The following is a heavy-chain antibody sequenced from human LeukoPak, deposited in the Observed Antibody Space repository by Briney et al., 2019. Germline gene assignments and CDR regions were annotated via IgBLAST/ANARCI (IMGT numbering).Heavy chain of an antibody. CDR3: IRLWFGEFI. V-gene: IGHV3-15*01. Sequence: ETLSLTCTVSGGSISGYYWSWIRQPAGKGLEWVGRIKSKADGGTTDYAAPVKGRLTISRDDPKNTLYLQMNSLKTEDTAVYYCIRLWFGEFIWGQGTMVSVSS. CDR1: GGSISGYY. CDR2: IKSKADGGTT. D-gene: IGHD3-10*01. J-gene: IGHJ3*02.